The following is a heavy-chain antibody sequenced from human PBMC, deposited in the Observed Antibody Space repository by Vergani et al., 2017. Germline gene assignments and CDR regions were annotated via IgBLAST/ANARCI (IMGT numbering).Heavy chain of an antibody. D-gene: IGHD3-22*01. Sequence: QGQLAQSGAEVKKPGSSVKVSCKASGGTFSSNSISWVRQAPGQGLEWMGRIIPIFGTTSYAQKFQGRVTILTDESTSTAYMELSSLRSVDTAVYYCARSSGSYSYYFDFGGKGPLVTVSS. J-gene: IGHJ4*02. V-gene: IGHV1-69*05. CDR1: GGTFSSNS. CDR2: IIPIFGTT. CDR3: ARSSGSYSYYFDF.